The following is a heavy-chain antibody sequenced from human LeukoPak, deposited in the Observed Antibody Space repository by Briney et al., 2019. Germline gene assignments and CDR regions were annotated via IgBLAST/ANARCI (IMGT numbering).Heavy chain of an antibody. CDR3: ARRPGSMDV. Sequence: PSETLSLTCTVSGGSISNSSYYWGWLRQPPGTGLEWIGSIYYSGSTNYNPSLKSRVTISVDKSKNQFSLNLSSVTAADTAVYYCARRPGSMDVWGKGTTVTVSS. D-gene: IGHD1-26*01. CDR2: IYYSGST. V-gene: IGHV4-39*07. CDR1: GGSISNSSYY. J-gene: IGHJ6*03.